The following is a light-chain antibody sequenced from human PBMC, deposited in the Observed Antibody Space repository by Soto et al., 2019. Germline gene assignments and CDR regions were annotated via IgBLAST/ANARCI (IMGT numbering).Light chain of an antibody. Sequence: DIQMTQSPSSLSASVGDRVTITCRASQSISSYLNWYQQKPVKAPKLLIYAASSLQSGVPSRFSGSGSGTDFPLTISSLQPEDFATYYCQQSYSTRVFGPGTKVDIK. CDR2: AAS. J-gene: IGKJ3*01. CDR1: QSISSY. V-gene: IGKV1-39*01. CDR3: QQSYSTRV.